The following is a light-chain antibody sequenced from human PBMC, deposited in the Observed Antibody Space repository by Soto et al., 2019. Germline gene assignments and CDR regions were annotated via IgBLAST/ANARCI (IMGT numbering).Light chain of an antibody. V-gene: IGKV3-20*01. J-gene: IGKJ1*01. Sequence: EIVLTQSPGTLSLSPGETATLSCRASQTVTSYFAWYQQKPGQAPRLLIYGASSWATGIPDRFSGSGSGTDVTLTISGLEPEDFAVYYCQQYGYSPRTFGQGTKVEIK. CDR2: GAS. CDR1: QTVTSY. CDR3: QQYGYSPRT.